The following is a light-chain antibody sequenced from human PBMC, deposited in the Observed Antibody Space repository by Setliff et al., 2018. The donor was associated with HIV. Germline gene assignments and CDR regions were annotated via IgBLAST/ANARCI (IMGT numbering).Light chain of an antibody. CDR3: CSYAGSVV. J-gene: IGLJ2*01. CDR1: SSDVGSYNL. Sequence: QSVLTQPASVSGSLGQSITISCTGTSSDVGSYNLVSWYQQHPGKGPKLMIYEVSNRPSGVSNRFSGSKSGNTASLSISGLQAEDEADYYCCSYAGSVVFGGGTKVTV. CDR2: EVS. V-gene: IGLV2-23*02.